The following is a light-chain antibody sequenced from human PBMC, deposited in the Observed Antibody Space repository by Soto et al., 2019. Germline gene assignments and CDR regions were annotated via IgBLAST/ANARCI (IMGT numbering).Light chain of an antibody. Sequence: EIVMTQSPATLSVSPGERATLSCRASQSVSSNLAGYQQKPGQAPRLLIYGASTRATGIPARFSGSGSGTEFTLTLIRLQSEDFAVYYCQQYNNCPPITFGQGTRLEIK. CDR2: GAS. CDR3: QQYNNCPPIT. V-gene: IGKV3-15*01. CDR1: QSVSSN. J-gene: IGKJ5*01.